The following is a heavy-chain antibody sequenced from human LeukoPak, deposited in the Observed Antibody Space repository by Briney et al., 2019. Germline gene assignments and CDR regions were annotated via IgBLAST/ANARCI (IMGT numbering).Heavy chain of an antibody. CDR2: IIPIFGTA. CDR3: ARVFLAAAGVNWFDP. D-gene: IGHD6-13*01. Sequence: ASVKVSCKASGGTFSSYAISWVRQAPGQGLEWMGGIIPIFGTANYAQKFQGRVTITTDEPTSTAYMELSSLRSEDTAVYYCARVFLAAAGVNWFDPWGQGTLVTVSS. CDR1: GGTFSSYA. J-gene: IGHJ5*02. V-gene: IGHV1-69*05.